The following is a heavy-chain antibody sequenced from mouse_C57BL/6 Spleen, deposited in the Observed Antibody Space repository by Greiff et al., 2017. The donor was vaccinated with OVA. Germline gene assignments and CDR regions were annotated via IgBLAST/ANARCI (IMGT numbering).Heavy chain of an antibody. V-gene: IGHV1-26*01. CDR2: INPNNGGT. CDR3: AREGTTSRAMDY. D-gene: IGHD1-1*01. CDR1: GYTFTDYY. Sequence: EVQLQQSGPELVKPGASVKISCKASGYTFTDYYMNWVKQSHGKSLEWIGDINPNNGGTSYNQKFKGKATLTVDKSSSTAYMELRSLTSEDSAVYYCAREGTTSRAMDYWGQGTSVTVSS. J-gene: IGHJ4*01.